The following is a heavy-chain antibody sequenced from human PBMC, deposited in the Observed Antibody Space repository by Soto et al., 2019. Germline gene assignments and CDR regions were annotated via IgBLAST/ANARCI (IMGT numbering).Heavy chain of an antibody. Sequence: PGESLKISCKGSGYSFTSYWIGWVRQMPGKGLEWMGIIYPGDSDTRYSPSFQGQVTISADKSISTAYLQWSSLKASDTAMYYCARHTKASQMYSSGWRRKYYYYYGMDVWGQGTTVTVSS. J-gene: IGHJ6*02. D-gene: IGHD6-19*01. CDR3: ARHTKASQMYSSGWRRKYYYYYGMDV. V-gene: IGHV5-51*01. CDR1: GYSFTSYW. CDR2: IYPGDSDT.